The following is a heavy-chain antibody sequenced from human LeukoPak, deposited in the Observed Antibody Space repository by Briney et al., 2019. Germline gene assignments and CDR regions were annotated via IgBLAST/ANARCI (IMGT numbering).Heavy chain of an antibody. CDR2: ANPGSGNT. V-gene: IGHV1-8*01. CDR1: GYTFTSYE. D-gene: IGHD3-22*01. CDR3: ARDYYYDTSGHRSGYFDL. Sequence: ASVKVPCKASGYTFTSYEINWVRQAPGQGLEWMGRANPGSGNTGYAQKFQGRVTMARDTSTTTAYMELSSLRSEDTAVYYCARDYYYDTSGHRSGYFDLWGRGTLVTVSS. J-gene: IGHJ2*01.